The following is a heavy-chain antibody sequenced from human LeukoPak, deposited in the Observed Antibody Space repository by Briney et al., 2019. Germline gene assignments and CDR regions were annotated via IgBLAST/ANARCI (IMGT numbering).Heavy chain of an antibody. CDR3: ARRSARVGYCSSTSCSEGWFDP. CDR1: GGSFSGYY. J-gene: IGHJ5*02. V-gene: IGHV4-34*01. CDR2: INHSGST. Sequence: SETLSLTCAVYGGSFSGYYWSWIRQPPGKGLERIGEINHSGSTNYNPSLKSRVTISVDTSKNQFSLKLSSVTAADTAVYYCARRSARVGYCSSTSCSEGWFDPWGQGTLVTVSS. D-gene: IGHD2-2*01.